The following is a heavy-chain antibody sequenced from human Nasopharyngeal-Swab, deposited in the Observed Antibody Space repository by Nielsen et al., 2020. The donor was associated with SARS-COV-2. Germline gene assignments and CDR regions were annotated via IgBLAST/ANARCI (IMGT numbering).Heavy chain of an antibody. D-gene: IGHD2-15*01. Sequence: SLKISCAASGFTFDDYAVHWVRQAPGKGLEWVSGISWNSGSIGYADSVKGRFTISRDNAKNSLYLQMNSLRAEDTALYYCAKGGYCSGGSCLNWFDPWGQGTLVTVSS. V-gene: IGHV3-9*01. CDR1: GFTFDDYA. CDR3: AKGGYCSGGSCLNWFDP. J-gene: IGHJ5*02. CDR2: ISWNSGSI.